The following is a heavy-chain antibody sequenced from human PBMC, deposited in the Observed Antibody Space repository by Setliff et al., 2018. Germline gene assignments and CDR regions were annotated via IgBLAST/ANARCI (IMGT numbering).Heavy chain of an antibody. V-gene: IGHV3-7*04. CDR2: IKEDGSNK. Sequence: GGSLRLSCVTSGFTFSRYWMSWVRQAPGKGLEWVANIKEDGSNKYYADSVKGRFTISRDNSKNTLYLQMNSLRAEDTAVYYCARGGNLIYYFDYWGQGTLVTVSS. CDR1: GFTFSRYW. J-gene: IGHJ4*02. CDR3: ARGGNLIYYFDY. D-gene: IGHD2-15*01.